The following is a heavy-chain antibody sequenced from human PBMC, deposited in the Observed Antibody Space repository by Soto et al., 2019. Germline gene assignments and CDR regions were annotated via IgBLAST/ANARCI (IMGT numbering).Heavy chain of an antibody. CDR1: GGSISRSFYY. Sequence: LETLSLTCTVSGGSISRSFYYWGWIRQPPGKGLEWIGSIYYSGGTYYNPSLKSRVTISVDTSKNQFSLKLSSVTAADTAVYYCARGRYSSGWSVNWGQGTLVTVSS. J-gene: IGHJ4*02. D-gene: IGHD6-13*01. CDR3: ARGRYSSGWSVN. CDR2: IYYSGGT. V-gene: IGHV4-39*01.